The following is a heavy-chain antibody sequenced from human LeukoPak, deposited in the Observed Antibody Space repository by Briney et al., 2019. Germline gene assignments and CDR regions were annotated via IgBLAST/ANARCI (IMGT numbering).Heavy chain of an antibody. D-gene: IGHD2-8*01. Sequence: GGSLRLSCSASGFTFRNFAISWVRQAPGKGLEWVSSICGGATHYADSVKGRFTISRDDSRSTVDLQMSSLRAEDTAVYYCAKDGQSFNSMYDYFDSWGQGTLVTVSS. CDR3: AKDGQSFNSMYDYFDS. CDR1: GFTFRNFA. V-gene: IGHV3-23*01. J-gene: IGHJ4*02. CDR2: ICGGAT.